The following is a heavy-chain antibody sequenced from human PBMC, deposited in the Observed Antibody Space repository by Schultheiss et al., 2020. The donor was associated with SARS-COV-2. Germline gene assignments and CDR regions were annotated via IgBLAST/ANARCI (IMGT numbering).Heavy chain of an antibody. CDR3: ARGGVYEQQLVQALLFDYYGMDV. Sequence: ASVKVSCKASGYTFTSYDINWVRQATGQGLEWMGWMNPNSGNTGYAQKFQGRVTMTRNTSISTAYMELSSLRSEDTAVYYCARGGVYEQQLVQALLFDYYGMDVWGQGTTVTVSS. D-gene: IGHD6-13*01. J-gene: IGHJ6*02. CDR2: MNPNSGNT. V-gene: IGHV1-8*01. CDR1: GYTFTSYD.